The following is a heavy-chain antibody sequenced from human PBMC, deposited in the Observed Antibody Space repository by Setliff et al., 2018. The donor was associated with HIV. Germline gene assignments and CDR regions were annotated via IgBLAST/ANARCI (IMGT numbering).Heavy chain of an antibody. J-gene: IGHJ3*01. Sequence: PGGSLRLSCAASGFTFRSYEMNWVRQAPGKGLEWISYISNSGNTKYYADSVKGRFTISRDNAKYSLYLQMTSLRAEDTAVYYCAREMGLFFDFWSGLWGQGTMVTVS. D-gene: IGHD3-3*01. CDR2: ISNSGNTK. V-gene: IGHV3-48*03. CDR3: AREMGLFFDFWSGL. CDR1: GFTFRSYE.